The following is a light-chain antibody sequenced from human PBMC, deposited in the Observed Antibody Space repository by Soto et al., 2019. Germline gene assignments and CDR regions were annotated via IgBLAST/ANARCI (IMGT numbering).Light chain of an antibody. V-gene: IGKV3-20*01. CDR2: GAS. CDR3: QQYDNSQWT. J-gene: IGKJ1*01. Sequence: EIVLTQFPGTLFLSPGERATLSCRASQSVSSSYLAWYQQTPGQAPRLLIYGASSRATGIPNRFSGSGSGTDFTLTISRLEPEDFAVYYCQQYDNSQWTFGQGTKVDIK. CDR1: QSVSSSY.